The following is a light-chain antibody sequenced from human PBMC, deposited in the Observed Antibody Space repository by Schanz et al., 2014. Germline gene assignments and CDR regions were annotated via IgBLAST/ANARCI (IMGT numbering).Light chain of an antibody. J-gene: IGKJ1*01. CDR2: AAS. CDR3: QQSYSAPWT. Sequence: DIQMPQSPSSLSASVGARVTITCRASQSISSYLNWYQQKPGKAPKLLISAASSLQSGVPSRFSGSGSGTDFTLTISSLQPEDFATYYCQQSYSAPWTFGQGTKVEIK. V-gene: IGKV1-39*01. CDR1: QSISSY.